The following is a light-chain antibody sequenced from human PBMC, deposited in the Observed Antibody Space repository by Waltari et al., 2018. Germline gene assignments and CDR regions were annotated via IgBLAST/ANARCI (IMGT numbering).Light chain of an antibody. V-gene: IGKV3-15*01. CDR1: QSISSN. CDR3: QQYNTWPT. J-gene: IGKJ4*01. Sequence: EIVMTQSPVTLSVSPGERATLSCRASQSISSNLAWYQQKPGQSPRLLNHGASTRATGIPARVSGSGSGTDFTLTISSLQSEDFAVYFCQQYNTWPTFGGGTKVEIK. CDR2: GAS.